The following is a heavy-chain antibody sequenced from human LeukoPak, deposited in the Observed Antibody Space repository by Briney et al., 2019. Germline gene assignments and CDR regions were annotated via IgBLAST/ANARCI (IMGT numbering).Heavy chain of an antibody. V-gene: IGHV3-23*01. CDR1: GFTFSSYG. D-gene: IGHD3-10*01. CDR2: ISGSGGST. Sequence: GGSLRLSCAASGFTFSSYGMSWVRQAPGKGLEWVSAISGSGGSTYYADSVKGRFTISRDNSKNTLYLQMNSLRAEDTAVYYCAKVYVEVRGDMPFDPWGQGTLVTVSS. CDR3: AKVYVEVRGDMPFDP. J-gene: IGHJ5*02.